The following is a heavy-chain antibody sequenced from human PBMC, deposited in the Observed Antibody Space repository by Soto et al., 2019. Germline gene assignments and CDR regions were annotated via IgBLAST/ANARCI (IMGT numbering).Heavy chain of an antibody. D-gene: IGHD2-15*01. CDR2: IDPDDSYT. CDR3: ARLPPPTYCSGSTCSGY. Sequence: EVQLVQSGAEVKKPGESLRISCKGSGYSFTNYWIHWVRQMAGKGLEWMGRIDPDDSYTNYSPSFQGHVTISVDKSIRTAYLQWTSRQASDTAIYYCARLPPPTYCSGSTCSGYWGQGTLVTVSS. J-gene: IGHJ4*02. CDR1: GYSFTNYW. V-gene: IGHV5-10-1*03.